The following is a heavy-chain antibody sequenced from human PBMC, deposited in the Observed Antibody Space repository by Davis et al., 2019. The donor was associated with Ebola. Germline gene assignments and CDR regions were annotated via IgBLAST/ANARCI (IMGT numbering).Heavy chain of an antibody. Sequence: SETLSLTCSVSADSISSVGDYWSWIRQHPGGGLEWIGYVYYNGNTYYNPSLKSRVTISVDRSKNQFSLKLSSVTAADTAVYYCARLGFCSTASCPFDPWGQGTLVTVSS. V-gene: IGHV4-31*03. D-gene: IGHD2-2*01. J-gene: IGHJ5*02. CDR3: ARLGFCSTASCPFDP. CDR2: VYYNGNT. CDR1: ADSISSVGDY.